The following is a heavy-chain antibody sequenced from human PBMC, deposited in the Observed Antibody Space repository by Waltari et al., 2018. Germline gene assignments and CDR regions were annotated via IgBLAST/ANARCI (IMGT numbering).Heavy chain of an antibody. CDR1: GYSISSGYS. CDR2: IYHSGST. Sequence: QVQLQESGPGLVKPSETLSLTCAVPGYSISSGYSWGWIRQPPGKGLEWIGSIYHSGSTYYNPSLKSRVTISVDTSKNQFSLKLSSVTAADTAVYYCARDVSGPHNDAFDIWGQGTMVTVSS. CDR3: ARDVSGPHNDAFDI. J-gene: IGHJ3*02. V-gene: IGHV4-38-2*02.